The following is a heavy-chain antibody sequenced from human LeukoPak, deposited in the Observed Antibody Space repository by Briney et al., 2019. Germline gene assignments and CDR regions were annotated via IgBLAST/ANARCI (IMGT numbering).Heavy chain of an antibody. CDR1: CGSISSGGYY. V-gene: IGHV4-31*03. CDR3: ARAYDSSGSPLAVV. CDR2: IYYSGST. D-gene: IGHD3-22*01. J-gene: IGHJ3*01. Sequence: SETLSLTCTVSCGSISSGGYYWSWIRQHPGKGLEWLGYIYYSGSTHYNPSLKSRVTISVDTSKNQFSLKLSSVTAADTAVYYCARAYDSSGSPLAVVWGQGTMVTVSS.